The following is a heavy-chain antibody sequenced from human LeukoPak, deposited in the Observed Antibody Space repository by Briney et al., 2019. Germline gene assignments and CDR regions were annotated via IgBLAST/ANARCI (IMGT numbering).Heavy chain of an antibody. CDR3: AQNGSPRIVVVTAIYNWFDP. CDR2: IYSGGST. D-gene: IGHD2-21*02. J-gene: IGHJ5*02. V-gene: IGHV3-53*01. CDR1: GFTVSSNY. Sequence: GGSLRLSCAASGFTVSSNYMSWVRQAPGKGLEWVSVIYSGGSTYYADSVKGRFTISRDNSKNTLYLQMNSLRAEDTAVYYCAQNGSPRIVVVTAIYNWFDPWGQGTLVTVSS.